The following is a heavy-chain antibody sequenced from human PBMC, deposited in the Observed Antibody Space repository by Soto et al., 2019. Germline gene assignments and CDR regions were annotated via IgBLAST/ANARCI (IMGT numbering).Heavy chain of an antibody. CDR1: GYTFTSYY. CDR2: INPSGGST. Sequence: ASVKVSCKASGYTFTSYYMHWVRQAPGQGLEWMGIINPSGGSTSYAQKFQGRVTMTRDTSTSTVYMELSSLRVEDTAVYFCAKGYDSSGYSAHDAFDMWGPGTMVTVSS. J-gene: IGHJ3*02. D-gene: IGHD3-22*01. V-gene: IGHV1-46*01. CDR3: AKGYDSSGYSAHDAFDM.